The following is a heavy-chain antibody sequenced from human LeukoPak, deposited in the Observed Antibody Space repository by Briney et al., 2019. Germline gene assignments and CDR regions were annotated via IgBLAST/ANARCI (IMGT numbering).Heavy chain of an antibody. V-gene: IGHV3-73*01. Sequence: GGSLRLSCAASGFTFSGSAMHWVRQASGKGLEWVGRIRSKANSYATACAASVKGRFTISRDDSKNTAYLQMNSLKTEDTAVYYCTRLPHCSGGSCSYYYYYYMDVWGKGTTVTVSS. CDR1: GFTFSGSA. D-gene: IGHD2-15*01. J-gene: IGHJ6*03. CDR3: TRLPHCSGGSCSYYYYYYMDV. CDR2: IRSKANSYAT.